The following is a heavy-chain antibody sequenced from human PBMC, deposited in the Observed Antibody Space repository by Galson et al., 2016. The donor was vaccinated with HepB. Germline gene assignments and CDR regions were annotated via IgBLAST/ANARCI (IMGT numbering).Heavy chain of an antibody. J-gene: IGHJ4*02. CDR2: IYWDDDK. CDR1: GFSLHTNGLG. CDR3: AHSYDYNPFDY. D-gene: IGHD4-11*01. V-gene: IGHV2-5*02. Sequence: PALVKPTQTLTLTCTFSGFSLHTNGLGVGWIRQPPGKALEWLALIYWDDDKRYSPSLKSRLTITKDTSRNQVVLTMTNMDPVDTATYYCAHSYDYNPFDYWGQGTLVTVSS.